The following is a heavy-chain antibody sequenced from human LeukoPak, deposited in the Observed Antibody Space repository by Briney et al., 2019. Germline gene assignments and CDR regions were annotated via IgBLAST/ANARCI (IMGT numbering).Heavy chain of an antibody. CDR2: ISAYNGNT. CDR1: GYTFTSYG. J-gene: IGHJ4*02. D-gene: IGHD2-2*01. CDR3: ASSGWVVVVPAAMFF. V-gene: IGHV1-18*01. Sequence: GASVKVSCKASGYTFTSYGISWVRQAPGQGLEWMGWISAYNGNTNYAQKLQGRVTMTTDTSTSTAYMELRSLRSDDTAVYYCASSGWVVVVPAAMFFWGQGTLVTVSS.